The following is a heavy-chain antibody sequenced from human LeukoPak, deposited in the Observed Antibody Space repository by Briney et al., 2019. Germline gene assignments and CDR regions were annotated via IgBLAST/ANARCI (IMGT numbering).Heavy chain of an antibody. D-gene: IGHD2-2*01. V-gene: IGHV3-23*01. Sequence: GGSLRLSCAASGFTFSDYAMSWVRQAPRKGLEWVSTVGGGGATTYYAQSVHGRFTISRENSKTTLYLQMNSLRAEDTAVYYCARDDCSSTSCLYSFDTWGQGTLVTVSS. CDR3: ARDDCSSTSCLYSFDT. J-gene: IGHJ4*02. CDR2: VGGGGATT. CDR1: GFTFSDYA.